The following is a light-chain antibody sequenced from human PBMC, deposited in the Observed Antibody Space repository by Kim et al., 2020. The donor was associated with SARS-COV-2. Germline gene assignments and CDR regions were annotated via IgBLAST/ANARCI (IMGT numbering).Light chain of an antibody. J-gene: IGKJ4*02. CDR3: QQYNSYPRT. V-gene: IGKV1-5*03. CDR2: NAS. CDR1: QSIRSW. Sequence: DIQMTQSPATLSASVGDRVTITCRASQSIRSWLAWYQEKPGKAPKLLIYNASSLESGVPSRFSGSGSGTEFTLTISSLQPDDIATYYCQQYNSYPRTFGEGTKVDIK.